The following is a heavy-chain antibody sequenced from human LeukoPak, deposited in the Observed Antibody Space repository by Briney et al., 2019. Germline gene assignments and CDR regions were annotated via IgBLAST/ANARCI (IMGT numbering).Heavy chain of an antibody. D-gene: IGHD4-11*01. J-gene: IGHJ4*02. Sequence: PGGSLRLSCAASASGFNFSNYGMQWVRQVPGKGLEWVAFIRYYGSHKYYADSVKGRFTISRDNSKNTLYLQMNSLRVEDTGIYYCAKASYDYTNYGYDPFDYWGQGTLVTVSS. CDR2: IRYYGSHK. V-gene: IGHV3-30*02. CDR3: AKASYDYTNYGYDPFDY. CDR1: GFNFSNYG.